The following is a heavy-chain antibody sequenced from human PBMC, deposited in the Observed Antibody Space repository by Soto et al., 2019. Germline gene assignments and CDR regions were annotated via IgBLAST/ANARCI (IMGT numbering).Heavy chain of an antibody. J-gene: IGHJ4*02. Sequence: EVQLVESGGGLVKPGGSLRLSCAASGFTFSSYSMVWVRQAPEKGLEWVSSIGGSSGHIYYADSLKGRFTISRDNGKNSLYLQMNSLRVDDTAVYYCARTNGAYSNYFDYWGQGTLVTVSS. CDR3: ARTNGAYSNYFDY. D-gene: IGHD2-8*01. V-gene: IGHV3-21*01. CDR1: GFTFSSYS. CDR2: IGGSSGHI.